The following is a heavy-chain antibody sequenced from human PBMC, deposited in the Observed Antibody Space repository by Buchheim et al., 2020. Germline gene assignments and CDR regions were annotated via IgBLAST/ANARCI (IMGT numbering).Heavy chain of an antibody. D-gene: IGHD5-12*01. CDR3: AISAYSGYGPAEYYFGY. CDR1: GYTFSNYY. CDR2: VNPTIIST. J-gene: IGHJ4*02. Sequence: QVQLVQSGAEVKKPGASVKVSCKTSGYTFSNYYIHWVRQAPGQGLEWMGIVNPTIISTTYAQKFQGRVTMTRDTSTGTVYMDLSSLRSEDTAFYYCAISAYSGYGPAEYYFGYWGQGTL. V-gene: IGHV1-46*01.